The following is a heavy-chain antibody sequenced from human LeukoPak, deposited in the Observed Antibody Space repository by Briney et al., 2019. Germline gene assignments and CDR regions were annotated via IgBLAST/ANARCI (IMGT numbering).Heavy chain of an antibody. CDR3: ARGYNRGYDFWSGYYRIDY. J-gene: IGHJ4*02. V-gene: IGHV1-2*06. CDR1: GYTFTAYY. Sequence: GASVKVSCKASGYTFTAYYMHWVRQAPGQGLEWMGRINPNSGGTDYAQKLQGRVTMTRDTSISTAYMELSGLRSDDTAVYYCARGYNRGYDFWSGYYRIDYWGQGTLVSVSS. D-gene: IGHD3-3*01. CDR2: INPNSGGT.